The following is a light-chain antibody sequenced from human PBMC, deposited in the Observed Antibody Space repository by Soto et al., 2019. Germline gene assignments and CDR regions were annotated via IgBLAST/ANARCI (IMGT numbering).Light chain of an antibody. CDR3: SSYTSNNTPV. J-gene: IGLJ1*01. Sequence: QSALTQPASVSGSPGQSITLSCTGTSSDIGGYNYVSWYQQHPGKVPKLMIYEVSNRPSGVSTRFSGSNSGNTASLTISGLQAEDEADYYCSSYTSNNTPVFGTGTKLTVL. CDR1: SSDIGGYNY. V-gene: IGLV2-14*01. CDR2: EVS.